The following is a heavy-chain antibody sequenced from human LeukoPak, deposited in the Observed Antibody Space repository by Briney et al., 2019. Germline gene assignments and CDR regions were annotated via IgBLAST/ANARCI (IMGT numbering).Heavy chain of an antibody. Sequence: ASVKVSCKASGYTFTSYYMHWVRQAPGQGLEWMGIINPSGGSTSYAQKFQGRVTMTRDTSTSTVYMELSSLRSEDTAVYYCAGMGVPAAKEPSYYYYYMDVWGKGTTVTVSS. V-gene: IGHV1-46*01. J-gene: IGHJ6*03. CDR3: AGMGVPAAKEPSYYYYYMDV. CDR2: INPSGGST. CDR1: GYTFTSYY. D-gene: IGHD2-2*01.